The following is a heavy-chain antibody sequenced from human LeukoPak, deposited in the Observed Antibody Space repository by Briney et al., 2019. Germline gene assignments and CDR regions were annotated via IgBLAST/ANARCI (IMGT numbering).Heavy chain of an antibody. D-gene: IGHD3-10*01. V-gene: IGHV5-51*01. J-gene: IGHJ3*01. CDR3: ARTVQTGVRGVIAWTLGV. CDR2: IYPGDSDT. CDR1: GFTFSSYS. Sequence: GGSLRLSCAASGFTFSSYSMNWVRQAPGKGLEWMGIIYPGDSDTRYSPSFQGQVTISADKSISTAYLQWSSLKASDTAMYYCARTVQTGVRGVIAWTLGVWGQGTMVTVSS.